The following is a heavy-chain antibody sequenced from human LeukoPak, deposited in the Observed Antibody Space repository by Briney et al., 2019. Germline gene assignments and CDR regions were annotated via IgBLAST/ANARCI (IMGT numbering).Heavy chain of an antibody. CDR3: AKVFFNSGSYDF. CDR1: RLTFSNYA. J-gene: IGHJ4*02. V-gene: IGHV3-23*01. D-gene: IGHD3-10*01. Sequence: GGSLRLSCAASRLTFSNYAMSWVRQAPGKGLEWVSSISGSGDNTYYADSVKGRFTISRDNSKNTLSLQVNSLRADDTAIYYCAKVFFNSGSYDFWGQGTLVTVSS. CDR2: ISGSGDNT.